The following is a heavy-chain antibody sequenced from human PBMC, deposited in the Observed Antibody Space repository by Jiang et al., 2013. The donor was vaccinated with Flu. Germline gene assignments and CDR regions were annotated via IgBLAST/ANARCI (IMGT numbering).Heavy chain of an antibody. D-gene: IGHD3-16*01. Sequence: GPGLVKPSETLSLTCTVSGDSISSTDCYWGWIRQPPGKGLEWLGSIYYSGNAHYNPSLRSRVTISIDTSKNQFSLKLNSVTDADTAVYYCAKMITTSGVGGDSWGQGALVSVSS. J-gene: IGHJ4*02. CDR2: IYYSGNA. V-gene: IGHV4-39*07. CDR3: AKMITTSGVGGDS. CDR1: GDSISSTDCY.